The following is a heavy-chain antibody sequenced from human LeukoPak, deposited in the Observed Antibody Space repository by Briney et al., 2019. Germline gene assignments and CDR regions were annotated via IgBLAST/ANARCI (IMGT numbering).Heavy chain of an antibody. CDR1: GGSFSGFY. Sequence: SETLSLTCAVNGGSFSGFYCTWIRQPPGKGLEWIGEVNHSRGTQYNPSLKSRVTLSVDSSNNHLSLKLTSVTAADTAVYYCARGRSHNWFDPWGQGTLVTVSS. CDR3: ARGRSHNWFDP. J-gene: IGHJ5*02. V-gene: IGHV4-34*01. CDR2: VNHSRGT.